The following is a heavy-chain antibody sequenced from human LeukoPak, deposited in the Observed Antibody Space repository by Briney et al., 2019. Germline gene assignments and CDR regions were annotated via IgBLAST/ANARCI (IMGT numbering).Heavy chain of an antibody. CDR1: GGSISSGGYY. Sequence: SETLSLTCGVSGGSISSGGYYWSWIRQHPGKGLEWIGYIYYSGRTYYNPSLKSRVTISVDTSKNQFSLNLSSVTAADTAVYYCARERTTTVLDYWGQGTLVTVSS. CDR2: IYYSGRT. D-gene: IGHD4/OR15-4a*01. V-gene: IGHV4-31*11. J-gene: IGHJ4*02. CDR3: ARERTTTVLDY.